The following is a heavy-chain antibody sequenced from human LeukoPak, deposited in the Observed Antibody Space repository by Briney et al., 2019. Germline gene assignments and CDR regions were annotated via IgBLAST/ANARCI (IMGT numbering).Heavy chain of an antibody. V-gene: IGHV3-23*01. Sequence: GGSLRLSCAASGFTFSSYAMSWVRQAPGKGLEWVSAISGSGGSTYYADSVKGRFTISRDNSKNTLYLQMNSLRAEDTAVYYCARTYYDFWSGYLFDYWGQGTLVTVSS. CDR2: ISGSGGST. D-gene: IGHD3-3*01. CDR1: GFTFSSYA. J-gene: IGHJ4*02. CDR3: ARTYYDFWSGYLFDY.